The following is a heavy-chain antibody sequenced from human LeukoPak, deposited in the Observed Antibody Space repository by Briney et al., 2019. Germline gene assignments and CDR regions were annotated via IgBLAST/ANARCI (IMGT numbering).Heavy chain of an antibody. V-gene: IGHV3-30*09. CDR1: GFTFSSYP. CDR2: ISYDGTNK. J-gene: IGHJ4*02. Sequence: QPGGSLRLSCAASGFTFSSYPMHWVRQAPGKGLEWVAVISYDGTNKWYADSVQGRFAISRDNSKNTLYLQMNSLRPEDTAVYYCARDRLLITVAGTVDQWGRGTLVTVSS. D-gene: IGHD6-19*01. CDR3: ARDRLLITVAGTVDQ.